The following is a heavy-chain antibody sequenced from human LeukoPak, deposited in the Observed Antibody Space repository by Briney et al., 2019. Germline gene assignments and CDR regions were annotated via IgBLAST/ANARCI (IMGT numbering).Heavy chain of an antibody. D-gene: IGHD2-15*01. J-gene: IGHJ5*02. CDR2: INAGNGNT. CDR1: GYTFTSYA. Sequence: ASVKVSCKASGYTFTSYAMHWVRQAPGQRLEWMGWINAGNGNTKYSQKFQGRVTITRDTSAGTAYMELSSLRSEDTAVYYCARDRGRTDNWFDPWGQGILVTVSS. V-gene: IGHV1-3*01. CDR3: ARDRGRTDNWFDP.